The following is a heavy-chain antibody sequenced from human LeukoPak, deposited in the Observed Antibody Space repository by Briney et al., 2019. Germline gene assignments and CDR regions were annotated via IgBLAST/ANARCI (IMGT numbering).Heavy chain of an antibody. Sequence: GGSLRLSCAASGFTFDDNAMHWFRQAPGKGLAWVSLISGDGGSTYYADSVKGRFTISRDNSKNSLYLQMNSLRTEDTALYYCAKLYGTGPYYYYYMDVWGKGTTVTVSS. CDR3: AKLYGTGPYYYYYMDV. J-gene: IGHJ6*03. CDR2: ISGDGGST. CDR1: GFTFDDNA. V-gene: IGHV3-43*02. D-gene: IGHD4-17*01.